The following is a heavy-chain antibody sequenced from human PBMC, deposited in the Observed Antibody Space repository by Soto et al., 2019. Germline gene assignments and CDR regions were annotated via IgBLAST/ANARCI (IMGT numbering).Heavy chain of an antibody. J-gene: IGHJ4*02. CDR1: GGSISSSSYY. CDR3: ARPNFWSGYSPGYYDY. CDR2: IYYSGST. V-gene: IGHV4-39*01. Sequence: QLQLQESGPGLVKPSETLSLTCTVSGGSISSSSYYWGWIRQPPGKGLEWIGSIYYSGSTYYNPSLKSRVTISVDTSKNQFSLKLSSVTAADTAVYYCARPNFWSGYSPGYYDYWGQGTLVTVSS. D-gene: IGHD3-3*01.